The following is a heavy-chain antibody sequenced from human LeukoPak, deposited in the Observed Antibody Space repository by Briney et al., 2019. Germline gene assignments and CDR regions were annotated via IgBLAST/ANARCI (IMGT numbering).Heavy chain of an antibody. V-gene: IGHV3-21*01. CDR3: ARDSGSSWREGLNY. Sequence: GGSLRLSCAASTFTFSSDSMNWVRQAPGKGLEWVSSISSSSDYIYYADSVKGRFTISRDNAKNSLYLQMNSLRAEDSAVYYYARDSGSSWREGLNYWGQGTLVTVSS. CDR2: ISSSSDYI. J-gene: IGHJ4*02. D-gene: IGHD6-13*01. CDR1: TFTFSSDS.